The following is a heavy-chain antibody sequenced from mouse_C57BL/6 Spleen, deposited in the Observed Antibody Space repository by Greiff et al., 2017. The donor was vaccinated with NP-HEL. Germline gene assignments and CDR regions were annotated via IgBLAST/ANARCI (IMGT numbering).Heavy chain of an antibody. CDR3: ARSGDLDY. J-gene: IGHJ2*01. CDR2: IDPSDSYT. Sequence: VQLKQPGAELVMPGASVKLSCKASGYTFTSYWMHWVKQRPGQGLEWIGEIDPSDSYTNYNQKFKGKSTLTVDKSSSTAYMQLSSLTSEDSAVYYCARSGDLDYWGQGTTLTVSS. V-gene: IGHV1-69*01. D-gene: IGHD3-1*01. CDR1: GYTFTSYW.